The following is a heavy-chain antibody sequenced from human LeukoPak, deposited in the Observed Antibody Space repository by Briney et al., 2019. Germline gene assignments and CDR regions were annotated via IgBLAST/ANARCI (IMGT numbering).Heavy chain of an antibody. J-gene: IGHJ3*02. Sequence: GGSLRLSCAASGFTSSSYAMSWVRQAPGKGLEWVSAISGSGGSTYYADSVKGRFTSSRDNSKNTLYLQMNSLRAEDTAVYYCAKGEGDYDILTGYYSRGEDAFDIWGQGTMVTVS. CDR3: AKGEGDYDILTGYYSRGEDAFDI. V-gene: IGHV3-23*01. D-gene: IGHD3-9*01. CDR2: ISGSGGST. CDR1: GFTSSSYA.